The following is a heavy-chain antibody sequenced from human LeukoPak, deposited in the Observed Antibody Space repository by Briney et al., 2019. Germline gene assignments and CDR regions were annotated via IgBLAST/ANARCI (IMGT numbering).Heavy chain of an antibody. CDR3: ARDSGGGSCYGY. V-gene: IGHV3-21*01. D-gene: IGHD2-15*01. CDR1: GFTFSSYS. CDR2: IISSSSYI. Sequence: GGSLRLSCAASGFTFSSYSMNWVRQAPGKGLEWVSSIISSSSYIYYADSVKGRFTISRDNAKNSLYLQMNSLRAEDTAVYYCARDSGGGSCYGYWGQGTLVTASS. J-gene: IGHJ4*02.